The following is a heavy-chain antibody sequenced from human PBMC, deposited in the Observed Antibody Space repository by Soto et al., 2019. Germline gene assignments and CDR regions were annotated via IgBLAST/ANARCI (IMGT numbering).Heavy chain of an antibody. Sequence: SETLSLTCTVSGGSVSSGSYYWSWIRQPPGKGLEWIGYIYYSGSTNYNPSLKSRVTISVDTSKNQFSLKLSSVTAADTAVYYCASEGIVGATYFDYWGQGTLVTVSS. CDR1: GGSVSSGSYY. D-gene: IGHD1-26*01. V-gene: IGHV4-61*01. CDR2: IYYSGST. CDR3: ASEGIVGATYFDY. J-gene: IGHJ4*02.